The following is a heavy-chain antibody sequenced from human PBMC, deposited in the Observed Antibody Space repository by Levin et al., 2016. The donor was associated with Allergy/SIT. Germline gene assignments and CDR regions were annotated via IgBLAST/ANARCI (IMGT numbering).Heavy chain of an antibody. J-gene: IGHJ4*02. CDR2: IYYSGST. CDR3: ISTILLWFGELEDY. D-gene: IGHD3-10*01. CDR1: GGSISSSSYY. Sequence: SETLSLTCTVSGGSISSSSYYWGWIRQPPGKGLEWIGYIYYSGSTNYNPSLKSRVTISVDTSKNQFSLKLSSVTAADTAVYYCISTILLWFGELEDYWGQGTLVTVSS. V-gene: IGHV4-39*07.